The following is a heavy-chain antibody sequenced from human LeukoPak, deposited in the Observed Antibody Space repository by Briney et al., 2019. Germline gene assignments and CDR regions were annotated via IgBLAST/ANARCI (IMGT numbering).Heavy chain of an antibody. CDR1: GFTFSDHY. Sequence: RGCPRLSCAASGFTFSDHYMSCVRETPREGLEWVSYIYNSASNTYYADSVKGRFTISRDNAKNVLYLQMNNLRVEDTAVYYCARGHYGLDVWGQGTTVTVSS. J-gene: IGHJ6*02. V-gene: IGHV3-11*01. CDR3: ARGHYGLDV. CDR2: IYNSASNT.